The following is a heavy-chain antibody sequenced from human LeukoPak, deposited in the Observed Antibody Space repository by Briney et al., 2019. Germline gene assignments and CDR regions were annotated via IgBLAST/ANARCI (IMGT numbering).Heavy chain of an antibody. Sequence: GGSLRLSCAASGFTFSSYSMNWVRQAPGNGLEWVSYISSSSGTIYYADSVKGRFTISRDNAKNSLYLQMNSLRDEDTAVYYRAREGSSSWSNDAFDIWGQGTMVTVSS. V-gene: IGHV3-48*02. CDR2: ISSSSGTI. J-gene: IGHJ3*02. CDR3: AREGSSSWSNDAFDI. D-gene: IGHD6-13*01. CDR1: GFTFSSYS.